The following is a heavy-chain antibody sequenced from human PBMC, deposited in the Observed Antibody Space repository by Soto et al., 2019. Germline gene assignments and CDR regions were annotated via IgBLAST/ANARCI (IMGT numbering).Heavy chain of an antibody. CDR2: IYYRGTT. CDR1: GVSTSSHY. J-gene: IGHJ4*02. Sequence: QVQLQESCPGLVKPSETLSLTCSVSGVSTSSHYWSWLRQRPVQGPEWIGCIYYRGTTNYNASLKRPVTISPDTSKTQSALKWTTVPTADTALYYCARGGGSPSHDHEFDSWGPGSLVTVSS. V-gene: IGHV4-59*11. D-gene: IGHD6-19*01. CDR3: ARGGGSPSHDHEFDS.